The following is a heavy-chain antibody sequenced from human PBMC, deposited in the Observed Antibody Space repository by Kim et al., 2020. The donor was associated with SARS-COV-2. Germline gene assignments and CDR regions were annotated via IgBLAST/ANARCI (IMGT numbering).Heavy chain of an antibody. CDR3: AKYRSYCSTTSCYSDY. Sequence: SVKGRFAISRDNSKNTLYLQMNSLRAEDTAVYYCAKYRSYCSTTSCYSDYWGQGSLVTVSS. V-gene: IGHV3-23*01. D-gene: IGHD2-2*01. J-gene: IGHJ4*02.